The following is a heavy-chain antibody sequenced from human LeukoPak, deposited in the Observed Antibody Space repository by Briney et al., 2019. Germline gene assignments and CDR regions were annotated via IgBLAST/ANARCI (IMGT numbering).Heavy chain of an antibody. Sequence: PSETLSLTCTVSGGSIFSSNSYWGWIRQPPGKGLEWIGSIYYSGNTYYNPSLKSRVTISVGTSKNQFSLKLSSVTAADTAVYYCARLNGGYSYGYFDYWGQGTLVTVSS. CDR3: ARLNGGYSYGYFDY. CDR2: IYYSGNT. V-gene: IGHV4-39*07. D-gene: IGHD5-18*01. CDR1: GGSIFSSNSY. J-gene: IGHJ4*02.